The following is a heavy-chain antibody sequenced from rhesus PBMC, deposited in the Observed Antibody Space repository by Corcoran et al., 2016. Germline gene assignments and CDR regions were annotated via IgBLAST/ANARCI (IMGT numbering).Heavy chain of an antibody. D-gene: IGHD6-43*01. V-gene: IGHV4S14*01. CDR3: ASDRVAAAYDY. Sequence: QVQLQESGPGLVKPSETLSLTCAVSGGSISGYYYWSWINQPPGKGLEWIGSSYGSGGSNYLNPSLKGRVTLSVDTSKNQFSLKLSSVTAADTAVYYCASDRVAAAYDYWGQGVLVTVSS. CDR2: SYGSGGSN. CDR1: GGSISGYYY. J-gene: IGHJ4*01.